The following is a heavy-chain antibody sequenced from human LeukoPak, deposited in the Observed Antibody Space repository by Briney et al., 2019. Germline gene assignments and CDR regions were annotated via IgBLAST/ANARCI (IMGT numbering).Heavy chain of an antibody. D-gene: IGHD3-22*01. CDR1: GLTFTSYA. J-gene: IGHJ6*02. CDR3: VTGTRVYYDTSGYYYEGA. V-gene: IGHV3-23*01. Sequence: GGSLRLSCAASGLTFTSYAMNWVRQAPGKGLEWVSGISGSGGSTYYADSVKGRFTISRDNSKKTVSLQMNSLRAEDTAVYYCVTGTRVYYDTSGYYYEGAWGQGTTVTVSS. CDR2: ISGSGGST.